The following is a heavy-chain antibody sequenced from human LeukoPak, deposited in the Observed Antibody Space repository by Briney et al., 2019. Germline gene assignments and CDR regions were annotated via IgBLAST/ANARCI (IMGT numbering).Heavy chain of an antibody. CDR2: ITGSGDTT. Sequence: PGASLRLSCAASGFIFRNYAMSWVRQAPGRGLEWVSAITGSGDTTYYADSVKGRFTISRDNSKNALYVEMNTLRAEDTAVYYCVKWGDYDILTGYYVPDFWGQETLVTVSS. D-gene: IGHD3-9*01. J-gene: IGHJ4*02. CDR3: VKWGDYDILTGYYVPDF. V-gene: IGHV3-23*01. CDR1: GFIFRNYA.